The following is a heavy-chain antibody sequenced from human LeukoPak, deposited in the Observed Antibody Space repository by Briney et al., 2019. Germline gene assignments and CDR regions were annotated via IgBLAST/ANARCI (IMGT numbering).Heavy chain of an antibody. CDR3: ARRNDFGGKLDY. CDR1: GFTFSDHY. Sequence: GGSLRLSCAASGFTFSDHYMSWIRQAPGKGLEWLLYIGGSVKSIFYADSVKGRSTVSRDNAKNSLYLQMNRLRVDDTAVNFWARRNDFGGKLDYWKQGTLVTVSS. J-gene: IGHJ4*02. D-gene: IGHD4-23*01. CDR2: IGGSVKSI. V-gene: IGHV3-11*01.